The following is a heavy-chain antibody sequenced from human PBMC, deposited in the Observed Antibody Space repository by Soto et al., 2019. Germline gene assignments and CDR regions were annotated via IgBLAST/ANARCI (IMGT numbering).Heavy chain of an antibody. V-gene: IGHV3-9*01. CDR1: GFTFDDYA. CDR2: ISWNSVGI. J-gene: IGHJ3*02. Sequence: EVQLVESGGGLVQPGRSLRLSCAASGFTFDDYAMNWVRQAPGKGLEWVSGISWNSVGIGYADSVKGRFTISRDNAKNSLYLQMNSVRAEDTALYYCAKTHRPGYIRGWNAAFDSWGQGTMVTVST. CDR3: AKTHRPGYIRGWNAAFDS. D-gene: IGHD6-19*01.